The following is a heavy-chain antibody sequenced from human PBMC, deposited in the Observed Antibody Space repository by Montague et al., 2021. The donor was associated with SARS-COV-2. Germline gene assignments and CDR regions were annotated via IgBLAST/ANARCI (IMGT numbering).Heavy chain of an antibody. D-gene: IGHD2-2*02. J-gene: IGHJ4*02. V-gene: IGHV4-59*01. Sequence: SETLSLTCTVSGGSISSYYWSWIRQPPGKGLEWIGYIYYSGSTKYNPSLKSRVTISVDTPKNQFSLKLSSVTAADTAVYYCAREGLGYCSSTSCYRGFDYWGQGTLVTVSS. CDR3: AREGLGYCSSTSCYRGFDY. CDR2: IYYSGST. CDR1: GGSISSYY.